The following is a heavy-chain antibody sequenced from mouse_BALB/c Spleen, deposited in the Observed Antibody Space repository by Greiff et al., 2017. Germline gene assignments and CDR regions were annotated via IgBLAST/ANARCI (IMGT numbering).Heavy chain of an antibody. D-gene: IGHD2-1*01. CDR1: GFTFTDYY. V-gene: IGHV7-3*02. Sequence: EVQLVESGGGLVQPGGSLRLSCATSGFTFTDYYMSWVRQPPGKALEWLGFIRNKANGYTTEYSASVKGRFTISRDNSQSILYLQMNTLRAEDSATYYCARDIGYGNSFFDYWGQGTTLTVSS. CDR3: ARDIGYGNSFFDY. J-gene: IGHJ2*01. CDR2: IRNKANGYTT.